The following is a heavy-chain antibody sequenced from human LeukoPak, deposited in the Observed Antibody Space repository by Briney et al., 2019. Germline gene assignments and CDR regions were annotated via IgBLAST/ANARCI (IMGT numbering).Heavy chain of an antibody. Sequence: GGSLRLSCAASGFTFSSYWMHWVRQAPGKGLEWVAVISYDGSNKYYADSVKGRFTISRDNSKNTLYLQMNSLRAEDTAVYYCASRAAAGTDYWGQGTLVAVSS. J-gene: IGHJ4*02. CDR1: GFTFSSYW. CDR3: ASRAAAGTDY. V-gene: IGHV3-30*03. D-gene: IGHD6-13*01. CDR2: ISYDGSNK.